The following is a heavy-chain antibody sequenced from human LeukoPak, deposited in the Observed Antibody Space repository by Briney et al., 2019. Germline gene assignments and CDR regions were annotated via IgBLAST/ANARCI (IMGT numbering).Heavy chain of an antibody. J-gene: IGHJ6*03. Sequence: GASVKVSCKASGGTFSSYAISWVRQAPGQGLEWMGGIIPIFGTANYAQKFQGRVTITTDESTSTAYMEPSSLRSEDTAVYYCASRGWELLYYMDVWGKGTTVTVSS. D-gene: IGHD1-26*01. CDR3: ASRGWELLYYMDV. CDR2: IIPIFGTA. V-gene: IGHV1-69*05. CDR1: GGTFSSYA.